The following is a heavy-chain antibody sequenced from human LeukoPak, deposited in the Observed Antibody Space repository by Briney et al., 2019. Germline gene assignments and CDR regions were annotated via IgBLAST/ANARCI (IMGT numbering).Heavy chain of an antibody. CDR2: INSDWSDT. CDR1: GFTFNSYW. CDR3: ARGGYHHGFDI. V-gene: IGHV3-74*01. J-gene: IGHJ3*02. Sequence: GGSLRLSCASSGFTFNSYWFHWVRQAPGKGLVWVSRINSDWSDTIYADSVTGPFTISRDNARSTVYLQMNSLKAEDTAVYYCARGGYHHGFDIWGQGTMVTVSS. D-gene: IGHD2-15*01.